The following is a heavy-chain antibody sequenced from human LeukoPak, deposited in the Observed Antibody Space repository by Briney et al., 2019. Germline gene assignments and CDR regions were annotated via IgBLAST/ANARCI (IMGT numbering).Heavy chain of an antibody. CDR2: IYYSGST. CDR1: GGSISSYY. Sequence: SETLSLTCTVSGGSISSYYWSWIRQPPGKGLEWIGYIYYSGSTNYNPSLKSRVTISVDTSKNQFSLKLSSVTAADTAVYYCARELTYGGNTEFDYWGQGTLVTVSS. CDR3: ARELTYGGNTEFDY. D-gene: IGHD4-23*01. V-gene: IGHV4-59*01. J-gene: IGHJ4*02.